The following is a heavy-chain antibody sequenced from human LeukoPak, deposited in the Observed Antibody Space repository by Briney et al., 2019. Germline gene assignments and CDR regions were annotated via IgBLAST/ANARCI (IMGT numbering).Heavy chain of an antibody. CDR1: GYSFTTYW. V-gene: IGHV5-51*01. CDR2: IYPGDSDT. CDR3: ARRDTAMVTYYFDY. J-gene: IGHJ4*02. D-gene: IGHD5-18*01. Sequence: GESLKISCKDSGYSFTTYWIGWVRQMPGKGLEWMGIIYPGDSDTRYSPSFQGQVTISADKSISTAYLQWSSLKASDTAMYYCARRDTAMVTYYFDYWGQGTLVTVSS.